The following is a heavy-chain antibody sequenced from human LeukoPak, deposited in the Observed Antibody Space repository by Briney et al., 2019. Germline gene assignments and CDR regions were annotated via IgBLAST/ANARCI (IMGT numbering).Heavy chain of an antibody. Sequence: GGSLRLSCAASGFTFSDYYMSWIRRAPGKGLEWVSYISSSGSTIYYADSVKGRFTISRDNAKNSLYLQMNSLRAEDTAVYYCARVRSYYYYYMDVWGKGTTVTVSS. V-gene: IGHV3-11*04. CDR2: ISSSGSTI. CDR1: GFTFSDYY. J-gene: IGHJ6*03. CDR3: ARVRSYYYYYMDV. D-gene: IGHD3-10*01.